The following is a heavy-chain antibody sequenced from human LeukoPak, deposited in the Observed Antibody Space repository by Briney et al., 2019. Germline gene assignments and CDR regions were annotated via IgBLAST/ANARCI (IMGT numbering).Heavy chain of an antibody. CDR1: GGXISSYY. CDR2: IYYSGST. V-gene: IGHV4-59*01. CDR3: ARGLGSRGPSPHR. J-gene: IGHJ4*02. Sequence: SETLSLTCTVSGGXISSYYCSWIRQPPGKGLEWIGYIYYSGSTNYNPSLKSRVTISVDTSKNQFSLKLSSVTAADTAVYYCARGLGSRGPSPHRWGQGTLVTVSS. D-gene: IGHD6-13*01.